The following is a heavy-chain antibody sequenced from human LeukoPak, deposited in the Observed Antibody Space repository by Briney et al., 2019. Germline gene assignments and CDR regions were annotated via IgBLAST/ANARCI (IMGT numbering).Heavy chain of an antibody. Sequence: AGGSLRLSCAASGFTFSSYSMNWVRQAPGKGLEWVSSISSSGSYIYYADSVKGRFTISRDNSKNTPYLQMNSLRAEDTAVYYCARDGGVAPHNWFDPWGQGTLVSVSS. CDR3: ARDGGVAPHNWFDP. D-gene: IGHD2-8*02. CDR1: GFTFSSYS. CDR2: ISSSGSYI. J-gene: IGHJ5*02. V-gene: IGHV3-21*04.